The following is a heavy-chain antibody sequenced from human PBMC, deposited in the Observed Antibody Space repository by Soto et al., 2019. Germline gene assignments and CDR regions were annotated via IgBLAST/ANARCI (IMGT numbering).Heavy chain of an antibody. Sequence: ASVKVSCKASGYTFTSYGISWVRQAPGQGLEWMGWISAYNGNTNYAQKLQGRVTMTTDTSTSTAYMELRSLRSDDTAVYYCASDPRLRYFDWFPMGRYYYGMDVWGQGTTVTVSS. V-gene: IGHV1-18*01. CDR2: ISAYNGNT. J-gene: IGHJ6*02. CDR3: ASDPRLRYFDWFPMGRYYYGMDV. D-gene: IGHD3-9*01. CDR1: GYTFTSYG.